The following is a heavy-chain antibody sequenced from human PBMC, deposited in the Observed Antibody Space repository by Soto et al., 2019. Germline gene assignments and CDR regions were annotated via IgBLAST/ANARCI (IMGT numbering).Heavy chain of an antibody. Sequence: PSETLSLTCSVSGGSVSSSDYQWVWIRQPPGKGLEWIGTIYYIGTTYYNPSLKSRVAISVESSQNQFSLKLNSVTAADTALYYCARHYSSGWYYYFDYWGQGILVTVSS. CDR3: ARHYSSGWYYYFDY. V-gene: IGHV4-39*01. J-gene: IGHJ4*02. CDR1: GGSVSSSDYQ. D-gene: IGHD6-19*01. CDR2: IYYIGTT.